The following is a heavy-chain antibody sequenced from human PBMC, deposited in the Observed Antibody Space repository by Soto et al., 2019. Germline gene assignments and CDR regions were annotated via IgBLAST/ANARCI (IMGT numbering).Heavy chain of an antibody. CDR3: ARAIGTVTTFYYYYYMDV. J-gene: IGHJ6*03. Sequence: GGSLRLSCAASGFTFSDYYMSWIRQAPGKGLEWVSYISSSGSTIYYADSVKGRFTISRDNAKNSLYLQMNSLRAEDTAVYYCARAIGTVTTFYYYYYMDVWGKGTTVTVSS. CDR1: GFTFSDYY. V-gene: IGHV3-11*01. CDR2: ISSSGSTI. D-gene: IGHD4-17*01.